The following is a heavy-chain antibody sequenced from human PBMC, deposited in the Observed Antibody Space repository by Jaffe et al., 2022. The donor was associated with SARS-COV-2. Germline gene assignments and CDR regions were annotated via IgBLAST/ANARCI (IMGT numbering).Heavy chain of an antibody. Sequence: QVQLQESGPGLVKPSQTLSLTCTVSGGSISSGSYYWSWIRQPAGKGLEWIGRIYTSGSTNYNPSLKSRVTISVDTSKNQFSLKLSSVTAADTAVYYCAREYCSGGSCYSGWFDPWGQGTLVTVSS. V-gene: IGHV4-61*02. CDR1: GGSISSGSYY. J-gene: IGHJ5*02. CDR2: IYTSGST. CDR3: AREYCSGGSCYSGWFDP. D-gene: IGHD2-15*01.